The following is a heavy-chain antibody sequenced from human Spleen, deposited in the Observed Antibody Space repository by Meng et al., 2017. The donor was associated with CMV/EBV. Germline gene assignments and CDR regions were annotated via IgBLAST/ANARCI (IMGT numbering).Heavy chain of an antibody. CDR3: ARGIVVVIATQGEYFQH. CDR2: ISSGGSTI. J-gene: IGHJ1*01. Sequence: GESLKISCAASGFTFSDFYMSWFRQAPGKGLEWVSHISSGGSTIYYADSVKGRFTISRDNSKNTLYLQMNSLRAEDTAVYYCARGIVVVIATQGEYFQHWGQGTLVTVSS. CDR1: GFTFSDFY. D-gene: IGHD2-21*01. V-gene: IGHV3-11*04.